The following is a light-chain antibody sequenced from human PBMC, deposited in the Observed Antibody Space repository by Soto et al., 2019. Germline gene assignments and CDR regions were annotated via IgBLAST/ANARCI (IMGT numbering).Light chain of an antibody. J-gene: IGKJ4*01. CDR3: QQRSNLLT. CDR2: DAS. CDR1: QSVSSY. Sequence: EVVLTQSPATLSLSPGERATLSCRASQSVSSYLACYQPRPGQVPRLLIYDASNRATGIPARFSGSWSGTDFTLTISSLEPEDFAVYYCQQRSNLLTFGGGTKVEIK. V-gene: IGKV3-11*01.